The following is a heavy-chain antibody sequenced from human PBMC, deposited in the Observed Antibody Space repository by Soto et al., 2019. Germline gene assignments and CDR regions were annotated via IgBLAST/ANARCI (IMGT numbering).Heavy chain of an antibody. Sequence: GGSLRLSCAASGFTFSNAWMSWIRQAPGKGLEWVGRIKSKTDGGTTDYAAPVKGRFTISRDDSKNTLYPQMNSLKTEDTAVYYCTSTYYYGSGSYKRGFDYWGQGTLVTVSS. D-gene: IGHD3-10*01. CDR1: GFTFSNAW. V-gene: IGHV3-15*01. CDR2: IKSKTDGGTT. J-gene: IGHJ4*02. CDR3: TSTYYYGSGSYKRGFDY.